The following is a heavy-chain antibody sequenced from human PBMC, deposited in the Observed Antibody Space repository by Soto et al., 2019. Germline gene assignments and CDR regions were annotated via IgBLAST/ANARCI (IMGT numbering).Heavy chain of an antibody. CDR1: NFVFSVYS. Sequence: PGGSLRLSCTASNFVFSVYSLHWVRQAPCKGLEWVALISYDGGNKYYADSVKGRFTISRDNSKNTLYLQMNSLRREDTAVYYCARDKDQYDFWGGTLDSWGQGTLVTVSS. D-gene: IGHD3-3*01. J-gene: IGHJ4*02. CDR3: ARDKDQYDFWGGTLDS. V-gene: IGHV3-30-3*01. CDR2: ISYDGGNK.